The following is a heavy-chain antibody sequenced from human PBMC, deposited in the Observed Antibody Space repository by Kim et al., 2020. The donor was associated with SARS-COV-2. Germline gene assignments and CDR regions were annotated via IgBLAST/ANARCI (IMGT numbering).Heavy chain of an antibody. V-gene: IGHV4-59*08. D-gene: IGHD4-4*01. CDR3: ARHAHVGLMTTVTRYYYYYGMDV. CDR2: IYYSGST. Sequence: SETLSLTCTVSGGSISSYYWSWIRQPPGKGLEWIGYIYYSGSTNYNPSLKSRVTISVDTSKNQFSLKLSSVTAADTAVYYCARHAHVGLMTTVTRYYYYYGMDVWGQGTTVTVSS. J-gene: IGHJ6*02. CDR1: GGSISSYY.